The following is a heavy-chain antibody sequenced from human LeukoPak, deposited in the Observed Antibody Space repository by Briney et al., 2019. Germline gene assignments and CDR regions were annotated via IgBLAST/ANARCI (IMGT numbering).Heavy chain of an antibody. D-gene: IGHD6-19*01. CDR3: ARDLGIAVAGTGSDY. J-gene: IGHJ4*02. V-gene: IGHV4-59*12. CDR2: IYYSGST. Sequence: SEALSLTCTVSGGSISSYYWSWIRQPPGKGLEWIGYIYYSGSTNYNPSLKSRVTISVDASKNQFSLKLSSVTAADTAVYYCARDLGIAVAGTGSDYWGQGTLVTVSS. CDR1: GGSISSYY.